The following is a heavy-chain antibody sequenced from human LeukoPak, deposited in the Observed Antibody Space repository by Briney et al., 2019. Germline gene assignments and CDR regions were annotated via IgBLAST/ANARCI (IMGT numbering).Heavy chain of an antibody. CDR3: ARVVIATGPIDY. CDR2: IYHSGST. D-gene: IGHD1-1*01. V-gene: IGHV4-4*02. CDR1: GDSISSSSW. J-gene: IGHJ4*02. Sequence: SGTLSLTCAVSGDSISSSSWWSWVRQSPGKGLEWIGEIYHSGSTNYNPSLKSRVTISIDKSKNQFSLKLSSVTAADTAVYYCARVVIATGPIDYWGQETLVTVSS.